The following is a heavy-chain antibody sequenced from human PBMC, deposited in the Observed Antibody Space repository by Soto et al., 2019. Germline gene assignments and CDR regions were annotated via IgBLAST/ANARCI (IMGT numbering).Heavy chain of an antibody. D-gene: IGHD2-2*01. CDR3: ARVPFQPPRAKYYYYMDV. CDR2: IYYSGST. Sequence: SETLSLTCTVSGGSISIYYWSWIRQPPGKGLEWIGYIYYSGSTNYNPSLKSRVTISVDTSKNQFSLKLSSVTAADTAVYYCARVPFQPPRAKYYYYMDVLGKGTTVTVS. V-gene: IGHV4-59*01. CDR1: GGSISIYY. J-gene: IGHJ6*03.